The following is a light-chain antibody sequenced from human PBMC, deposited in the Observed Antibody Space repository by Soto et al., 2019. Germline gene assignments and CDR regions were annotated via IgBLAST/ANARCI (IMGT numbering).Light chain of an antibody. J-gene: IGKJ4*01. V-gene: IGKV1-33*01. CDR3: QQSHNLPLT. Sequence: DIQMTQSPSSLPASVGDRVTITCQASQEIDNYLNWYQQKPGKAPKLLIYDTSNLGAGVPSRFSGSGSGTEFTFVISSLQPEVIATYYCQQSHNLPLTFGGGTKVQI. CDR1: QEIDNY. CDR2: DTS.